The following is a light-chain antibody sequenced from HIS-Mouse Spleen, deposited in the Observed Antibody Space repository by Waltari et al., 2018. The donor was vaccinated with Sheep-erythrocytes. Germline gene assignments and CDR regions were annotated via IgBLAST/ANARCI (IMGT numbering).Light chain of an antibody. J-gene: IGKJ4*01. CDR2: TAS. V-gene: IGKV1-5*03. CDR1: QSISSW. Sequence: DIQMTQSPSTLSASVGDRVTITCRASQSISSWLAWYQQKPGQAPKLLIYTASSLESGVPSRFSGSGSGTEFTLTISSLQPDDFATYYCQQYNSYPLTFGGGTKVEIK. CDR3: QQYNSYPLT.